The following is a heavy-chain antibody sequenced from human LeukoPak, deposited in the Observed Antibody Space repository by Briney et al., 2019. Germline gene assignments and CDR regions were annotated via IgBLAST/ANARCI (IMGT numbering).Heavy chain of an antibody. CDR3: ARGLNYSSSSNFDY. CDR1: GGSFSGNY. D-gene: IGHD6-6*01. V-gene: IGHV4-34*01. Sequence: SETLSLTCTVYGGSFSGNYRSWIRQSPGKGLEWIGDINHRGSTNYNPSLKSRVTISVDTSKNQFSLKLSSVTAADTAVYYCARGLNYSSSSNFDYWGQGTLVTVSS. CDR2: INHRGST. J-gene: IGHJ4*02.